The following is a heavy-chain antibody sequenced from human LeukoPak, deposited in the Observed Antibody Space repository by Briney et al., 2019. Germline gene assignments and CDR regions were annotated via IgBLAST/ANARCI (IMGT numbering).Heavy chain of an antibody. D-gene: IGHD3-22*01. CDR1: GYTFIGYY. V-gene: IGHV1-2*02. J-gene: IGHJ4*02. Sequence: ASVKVSCKTTGYTFIGYYIHWVRQAPGQGLDWMGWINPNTGGTNYAQKFQGRVTMTRDTSISTASMELSNLRSDDTAVYYCAREDYDTSGYRFWGQGTLVTVSS. CDR3: AREDYDTSGYRF. CDR2: INPNTGGT.